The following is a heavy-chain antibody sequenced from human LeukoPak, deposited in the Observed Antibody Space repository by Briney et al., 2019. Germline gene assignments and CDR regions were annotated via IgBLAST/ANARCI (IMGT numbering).Heavy chain of an antibody. D-gene: IGHD6-13*01. CDR1: GFIFSTYG. CDR2: IRGGDSRT. CDR3: AKVQAGGIDPFDY. V-gene: IGHV3-23*01. J-gene: IGHJ4*02. Sequence: GALRLSCAASGFIFSTYGMSWVRQAPGKGLQWVSTIRGGDSRTFYADSVKGRFTISRDNSKNTLYLQMDSLRAEDTAVYYCAKVQAGGIDPFDYWGQGTLVTVSS.